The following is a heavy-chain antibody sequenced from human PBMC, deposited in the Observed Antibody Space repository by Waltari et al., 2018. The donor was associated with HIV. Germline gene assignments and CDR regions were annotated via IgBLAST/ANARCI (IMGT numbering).Heavy chain of an antibody. CDR2: IRTKTYGGTT. CDR1: GFTFGDFA. CDR3: SRQHDSSGYYTRGLFYFDY. J-gene: IGHJ4*02. Sequence: EVQLVESGGTLVQPGRSLRLSCSTSGFTFGDFAKIWVRQAPGKGLEWGGLIRTKTYGGTTEYAASVKGRFSISRDDSKSIAYLQMNSLKTEDTAVYFCSRQHDSSGYYTRGLFYFDYWGQGNLVTVSS. D-gene: IGHD3-22*01. V-gene: IGHV3-49*04.